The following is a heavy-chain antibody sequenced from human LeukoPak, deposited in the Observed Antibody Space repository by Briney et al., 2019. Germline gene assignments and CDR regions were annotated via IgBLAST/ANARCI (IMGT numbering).Heavy chain of an antibody. CDR1: GGSISSSSYY. V-gene: IGHV4-39*01. CDR2: IYSSGST. D-gene: IGHD2-8*01. Sequence: PSETLSLTCTVSGGSISSSSYYWGWIRQPPGRGLEWLASIYSSGSTYYKPSLKTRVVISVDPSKDQFSLKLTSVTAEDAAVYYCARMVVLMMYPKVEFGYFDLWGRGTLVTVSS. CDR3: ARMVVLMMYPKVEFGYFDL. J-gene: IGHJ2*01.